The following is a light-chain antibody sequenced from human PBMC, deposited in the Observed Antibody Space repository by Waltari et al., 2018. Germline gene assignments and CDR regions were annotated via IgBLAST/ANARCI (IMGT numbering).Light chain of an antibody. J-gene: IGKJ2*01. CDR1: QSVNRN. V-gene: IGKV3-11*01. CDR3: QQSIQWPYT. CDR2: GVS. Sequence: DIAMKQSPATLSLSPGERETLSCRASQSVNRNLAWYQQKPGQPPRLLIYGVSSRATGIPDRFTGSGSGMEFTLTISSLEPEDVGIYHCQQSIQWPYTFGQGTKVEIK.